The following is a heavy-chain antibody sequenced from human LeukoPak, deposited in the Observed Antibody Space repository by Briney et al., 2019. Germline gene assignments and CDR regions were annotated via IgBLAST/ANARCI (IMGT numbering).Heavy chain of an antibody. D-gene: IGHD5-12*01. V-gene: IGHV3-7*03. CDR2: VNRDGSET. CDR3: ARVRSGYDWDFDY. J-gene: IGHJ4*02. CDR1: GFALSSHW. Sequence: PGGSLRLSCAASGFALSSHWMTWVRQVPGRGPEWVANVNRDGSETYYLDSVKGRFTISKDNAKNSLYLQMNSLRAEDTAVYYCARVRSGYDWDFDYWGQGTLVTVSS.